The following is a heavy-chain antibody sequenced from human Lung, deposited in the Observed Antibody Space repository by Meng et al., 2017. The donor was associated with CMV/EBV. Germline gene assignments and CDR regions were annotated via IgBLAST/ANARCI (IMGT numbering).Heavy chain of an antibody. Sequence: GSLRLSXTVSGYSISSGYYWGWIRQPPGKGLEWIGTIYRGGTTYYNSPLKSRVTISVDTSKNQFSLKMSSVTAADTAVYYCAILLWGTSVPNGTPWGQGTRVTCSS. CDR1: GYSISSGYY. J-gene: IGHJ4*02. CDR2: IYRGGTT. CDR3: AILLWGTSVPNGTP. V-gene: IGHV4-38-2*02. D-gene: IGHD4-17*01.